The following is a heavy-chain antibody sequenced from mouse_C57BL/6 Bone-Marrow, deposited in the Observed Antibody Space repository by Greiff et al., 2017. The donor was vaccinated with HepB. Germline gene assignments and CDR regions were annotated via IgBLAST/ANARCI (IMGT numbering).Heavy chain of an antibody. V-gene: IGHV3-3*01. J-gene: IGHJ4*01. Sequence: EVKLEESGPSLVRPSQTLSLTCTVTGFSINSDCYWIWIRQFPGNKLEYIRYTFYSGITYYNPSLESRTYITRDTSKNQFSLKLSSVTTEDTATYYCARDRYYGSSSYAMDYWGQGTSVTVSS. D-gene: IGHD1-1*01. CDR3: ARDRYYGSSSYAMDY. CDR2: TFYSGIT. CDR1: GFSINSDCY.